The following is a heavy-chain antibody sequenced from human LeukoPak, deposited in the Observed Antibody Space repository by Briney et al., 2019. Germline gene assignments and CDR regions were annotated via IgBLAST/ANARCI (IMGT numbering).Heavy chain of an antibody. V-gene: IGHV4-4*02. CDR3: AGDYVRYFDWLPPPYYYYYGMDV. D-gene: IGHD3-9*01. J-gene: IGHJ6*04. CDR2: IYHSGST. CDR1: GGSISSSNW. Sequence: SGTLSLTCAVSGGSISSSNWWSWVRQPPGKGLEWIGEIYHSGSTNYNPSLKSRVTISVDKSKNQFSLKLSSVTAADTAVYYCAGDYVRYFDWLPPPYYYYYGMDVWGKGTTVTVSS.